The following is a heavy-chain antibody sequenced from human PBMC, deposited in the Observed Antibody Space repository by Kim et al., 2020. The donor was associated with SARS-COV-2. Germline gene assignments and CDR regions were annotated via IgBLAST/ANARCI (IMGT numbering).Heavy chain of an antibody. CDR1: GFTFSSYS. J-gene: IGHJ3*02. V-gene: IGHV3-48*02. CDR2: ISSSSSTI. D-gene: IGHD3-3*01. Sequence: GGSLRLSCAASGFTFSSYSMNWVRQTPGKGLEWVSYISSSSSTIYYADSVKGRFTISRDNAKNSLYLQMNSLRDEDTAVYYCARDPNYDFWSGYSAAFDIWGQGTMVTVSS. CDR3: ARDPNYDFWSGYSAAFDI.